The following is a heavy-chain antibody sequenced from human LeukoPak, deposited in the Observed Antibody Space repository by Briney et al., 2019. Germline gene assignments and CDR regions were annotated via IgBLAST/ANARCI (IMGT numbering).Heavy chain of an antibody. V-gene: IGHV4-34*01. CDR3: ARKGAPYYYGSGSYSTQRRMYYFDY. CDR2: INHSGST. D-gene: IGHD3-10*01. Sequence: SETLSLTCAVYGGSFSGYYWSWIRQPPGKGLEWIGEINHSGSTNYNPSLKSRVTISVDTSKNQFSLKLSSVTAADTAVYCCARKGAPYYYGSGSYSTQRRMYYFDYWGQGTLVTVSS. J-gene: IGHJ4*02. CDR1: GGSFSGYY.